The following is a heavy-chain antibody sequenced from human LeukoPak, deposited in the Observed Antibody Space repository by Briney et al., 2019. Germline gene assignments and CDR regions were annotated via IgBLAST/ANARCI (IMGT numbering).Heavy chain of an antibody. CDR1: EFTLRSYA. J-gene: IGHJ4*02. CDR3: ARDSAAGGQLWLTY. V-gene: IGHV3-33*01. D-gene: IGHD5-18*01. CDR2: IWYDGSDK. Sequence: GGTLRLSCAASEFTLRSYAMHWVRETPGKGLEWVAGIWYDGSDKYYADSVKGRFTISRDNSRNTLHLQMNSLRAEDTAVYYCARDSAAGGQLWLTYWGQGTLVTVSS.